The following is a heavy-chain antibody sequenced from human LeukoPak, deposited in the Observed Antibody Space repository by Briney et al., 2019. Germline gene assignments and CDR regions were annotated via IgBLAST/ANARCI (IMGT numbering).Heavy chain of an antibody. CDR1: GYTLTELS. V-gene: IGHV1-24*01. CDR2: FDPEDGET. D-gene: IGHD2-21*02. J-gene: IGHJ4*02. CDR3: ATAPPYCGGDCPYYFDY. Sequence: VSVKVSCKVSGYTLTELSMHWVRQAPGKGLEWMGGFDPEDGETIYAQKFQGRVTMTGDTSTDTAYMELSSLRSEDTAVYYCATAPPYCGGDCPYYFDYWGQGTLVTVSS.